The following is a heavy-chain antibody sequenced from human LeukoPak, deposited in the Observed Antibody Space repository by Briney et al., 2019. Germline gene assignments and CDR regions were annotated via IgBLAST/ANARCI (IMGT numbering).Heavy chain of an antibody. CDR2: INGRGGST. V-gene: IGHV3-23*01. J-gene: IGHJ3*02. CDR3: ARVPGVVAATDDAFDI. Sequence: PGGSLSLSCAASGFTFSSYGMTWVRQAPGKGLEWVSSINGRGGSTYYADSVKGRFTISRDNSKNTVFLQMNSLRAEDTAVYYCARVPGVVAATDDAFDIWGQGTMVTVSS. D-gene: IGHD2-15*01. CDR1: GFTFSSYG.